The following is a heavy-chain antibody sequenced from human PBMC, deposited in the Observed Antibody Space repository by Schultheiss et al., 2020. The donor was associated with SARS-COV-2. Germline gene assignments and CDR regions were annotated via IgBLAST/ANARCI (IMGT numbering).Heavy chain of an antibody. V-gene: IGHV3-21*01. Sequence: GGSLRLSCAASGFTFSSYSMNWVRQAPGKGLEWVSSISSSSYYIYHADSVKGRFTISRDNAKNSLYLQMNSLRDEDTAVYYCVRGAYTYVYWGQGTLVTVSS. D-gene: IGHD5-18*01. CDR3: VRGAYTYVY. CDR2: ISSSSYYI. J-gene: IGHJ4*02. CDR1: GFTFSSYS.